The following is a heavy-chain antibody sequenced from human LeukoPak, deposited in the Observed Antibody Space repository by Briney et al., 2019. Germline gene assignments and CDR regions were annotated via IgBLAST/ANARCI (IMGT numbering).Heavy chain of an antibody. CDR1: GFTFSNHA. D-gene: IGHD2-2*03. Sequence: GGSLRLSCVTSGFTFSNHAMHWVRQAPGKGLEWVAVISDDGSSEYYADSVKGRFTISRDNSKNTLYLQINSLRPEDTAMYYCARVDDLDAFDIWGQGTMVTVSS. V-gene: IGHV3-30*04. CDR3: ARVDDLDAFDI. J-gene: IGHJ3*02. CDR2: ISDDGSSE.